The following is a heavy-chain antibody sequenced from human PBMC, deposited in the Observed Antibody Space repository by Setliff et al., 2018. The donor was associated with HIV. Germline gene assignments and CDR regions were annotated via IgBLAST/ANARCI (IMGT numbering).Heavy chain of an antibody. CDR3: ARGGYSSKWYSWFDP. J-gene: IGHJ5*01. Sequence: PSETLSLTCTVSGGSINSHYWSWIRQPPGKGLEYIGYIYFTGITNYNPSLQSRVTISIGTTKKQLFLRVRSVTAADTAGYYCARGGYSSKWYSWFDPWGQGTLVTVSS. CDR2: IYFTGIT. D-gene: IGHD2-2*01. CDR1: GGSINSHY. V-gene: IGHV4-59*11.